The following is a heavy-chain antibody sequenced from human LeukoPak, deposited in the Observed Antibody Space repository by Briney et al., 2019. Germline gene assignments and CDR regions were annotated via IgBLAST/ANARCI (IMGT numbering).Heavy chain of an antibody. CDR2: IYSGGTT. J-gene: IGHJ4*02. V-gene: IGHV3-53*01. Sequence: GGSLRLSCAASGVTVSNNYMTWVRQAPGKGLEWVSVIYSGGTTYYADSVKGRITISRDNSKNTVYLQMNSLRAEDTAVYYCAREAGYSLDYWGQGTLVSVSS. CDR3: AREAGYSLDY. CDR1: GVTVSNNY. D-gene: IGHD5-18*01.